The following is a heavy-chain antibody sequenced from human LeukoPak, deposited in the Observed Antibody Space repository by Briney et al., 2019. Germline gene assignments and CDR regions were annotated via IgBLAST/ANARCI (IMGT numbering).Heavy chain of an antibody. D-gene: IGHD3-22*01. CDR3: AKEIYDSSGYYFDY. CDR2: ISWNSGTI. Sequence: PGGFLKLSCAASGFSFDEYGMHWVRQTPGKGLEWVSGISWNSGTIYYADSVKGRFTISRDNSKNTLYLQMNSLRAEDTAVYYCAKEIYDSSGYYFDYWGQGTLVTVSS. CDR1: GFSFDEYG. J-gene: IGHJ4*02. V-gene: IGHV3-9*01.